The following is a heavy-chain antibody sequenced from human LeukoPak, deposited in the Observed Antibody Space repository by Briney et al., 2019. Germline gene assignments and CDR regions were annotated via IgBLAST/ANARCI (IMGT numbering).Heavy chain of an antibody. J-gene: IGHJ4*02. CDR1: GGSISSYY. CDR3: AREGYCSGGSCSLGY. D-gene: IGHD2-15*01. Sequence: PSETLSLTCTVSGGSISSYYWSWIRQPPGKGLEWIGYIYYSGSTNYNPSLKSRVTISVDTSKNQFSLKLSSVTAADTAVYYCAREGYCSGGSCSLGYWGQGTLVTVSS. CDR2: IYYSGST. V-gene: IGHV4-59*12.